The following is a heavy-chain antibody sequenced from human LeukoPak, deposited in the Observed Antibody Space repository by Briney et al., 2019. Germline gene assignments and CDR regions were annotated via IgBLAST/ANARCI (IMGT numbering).Heavy chain of an antibody. CDR3: ARDGIGYGSGSYYNSWGMDV. CDR1: GFTFSSYG. J-gene: IGHJ6*02. V-gene: IGHV3-30*02. CDR2: IRYDGSNK. D-gene: IGHD3-10*01. Sequence: GGSLRLSCAASGFTFSSYGMHWVRQAPGKGLEWVAFIRYDGSNKYYADSVKGRLTISRDNSKNTLYLQMNSLRAEDTAVYYCARDGIGYGSGSYYNSWGMDVWGQGTTVTVSS.